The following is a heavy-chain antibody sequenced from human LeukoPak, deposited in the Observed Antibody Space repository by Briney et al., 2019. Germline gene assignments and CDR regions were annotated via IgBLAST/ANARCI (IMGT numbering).Heavy chain of an antibody. CDR1: GDSVSSGSYY. CDR2: IYYSGST. V-gene: IGHV4-61*01. D-gene: IGHD6-13*01. CDR3: ARSISSSWYEY. Sequence: PSETLSLTCTVSGDSVSSGSYYWSWIRQPPGKGLQWIGNIYYSGSTTYNPSLKSRVAISVDTSKNQFSLKLTSVSAADTAVYYCARSISSSWYEYWGQGTLVTVSS. J-gene: IGHJ4*02.